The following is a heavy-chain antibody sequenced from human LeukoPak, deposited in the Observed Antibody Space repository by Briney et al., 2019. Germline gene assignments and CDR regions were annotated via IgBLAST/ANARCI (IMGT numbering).Heavy chain of an antibody. V-gene: IGHV4-59*01. CDR1: GGSISSYY. CDR3: ARGVSVVAYYFDY. D-gene: IGHD4-23*01. Sequence: PSETLSLTCTVSGGSISSYYWSWVRQPPGKGLEWMGYIYYSGSTNYNPSLTSRVTISVDTSKNQFSLKLSSVTAADTAVYYCARGVSVVAYYFDYWGQGTLVTVSS. CDR2: IYYSGST. J-gene: IGHJ4*02.